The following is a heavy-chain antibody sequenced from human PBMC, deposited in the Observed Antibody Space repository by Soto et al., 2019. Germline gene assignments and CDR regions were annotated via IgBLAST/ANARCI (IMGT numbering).Heavy chain of an antibody. V-gene: IGHV4-39*01. CDR1: GGSISSSSYY. Sequence: QLPLQESGPGLVKPSETLSLTCTVSGGSISSSSYYCGWIRQHPGKGLKWIGSIYYSGNTYYNPSIKIRVTISVDTSKNHFSLTLSSVTAADTSVYYCARHPPRWLPHAESSWFDPWGQGTLVTVSS. J-gene: IGHJ5*02. CDR2: IYYSGNT. CDR3: ARHPPRWLPHAESSWFDP. D-gene: IGHD3-9*01.